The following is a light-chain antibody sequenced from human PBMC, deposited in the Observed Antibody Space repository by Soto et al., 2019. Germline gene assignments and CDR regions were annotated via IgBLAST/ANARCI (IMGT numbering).Light chain of an antibody. CDR1: SSDVGGYNY. CDR2: DVS. J-gene: IGLJ2*01. Sequence: QSVLTQPASVSGSPGQSITISCTVTSSDVGGYNYVSWYQQHPGKAPKLMIYDVSNRPSGVSNRFSGSKSGNTASLTISGLQAEDEADYYCSSSTSSSTLDVVFGGGTKVTVL. V-gene: IGLV2-14*01. CDR3: SSSTSSSTLDVV.